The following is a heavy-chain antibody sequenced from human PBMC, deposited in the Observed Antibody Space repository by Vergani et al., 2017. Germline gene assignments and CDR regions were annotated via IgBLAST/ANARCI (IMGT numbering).Heavy chain of an antibody. CDR1: GGSFSGYY. J-gene: IGHJ6*02. V-gene: IGHV4-34*01. Sequence: QVQLQQWGAGLLKPSETLSLTCAVYGGSFSGYYWSWIRQPPGKGLEWIGEINHSGSTNYNPSLKSRVTISVDTSTNQFSLKLSSVTAADTAVYYCARVFGYSSSWYYYYYGMDVWGQGTTVTVSS. CDR2: INHSGST. CDR3: ARVFGYSSSWYYYYYGMDV. D-gene: IGHD6-13*01.